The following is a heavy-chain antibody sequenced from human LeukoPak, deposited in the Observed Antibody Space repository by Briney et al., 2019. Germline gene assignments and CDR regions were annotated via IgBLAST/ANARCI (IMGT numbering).Heavy chain of an antibody. Sequence: GASVKVSCKASGYTFTRYYINWVRQGTVQGLEWVGWMYPNSGNTGYAQKFQGSVTMTRNTSITTAYMELSSLRSEDTAVYYCARGLVGAMVSWGQGTLVTVSS. CDR3: ARGLVGAMVS. V-gene: IGHV1-8*01. CDR1: GYTFTRYY. D-gene: IGHD1-26*01. J-gene: IGHJ4*02. CDR2: MYPNSGNT.